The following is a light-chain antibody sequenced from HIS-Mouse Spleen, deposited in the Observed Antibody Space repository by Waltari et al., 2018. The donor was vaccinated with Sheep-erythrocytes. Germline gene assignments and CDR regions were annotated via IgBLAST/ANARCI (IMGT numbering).Light chain of an antibody. Sequence: QSALTQPRSVSGSPGQSVTISCTGTSSDVGGYNYVSWYQQHPGKAPKLMIYDVSKRPSGFPDRFAGSKSGNTASLTISGLQAEDEADYYCCSYAGSYNHVFATGTKLTVL. V-gene: IGLV2-11*01. CDR2: DVS. CDR1: SSDVGGYNY. J-gene: IGLJ1*01. CDR3: CSYAGSYNHV.